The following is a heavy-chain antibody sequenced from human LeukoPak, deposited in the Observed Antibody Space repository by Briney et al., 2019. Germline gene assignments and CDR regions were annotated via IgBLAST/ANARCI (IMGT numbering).Heavy chain of an antibody. CDR1: GFTVSSNY. CDR3: AKVYSTYYYDSSGYANDY. V-gene: IGHV3-23*01. J-gene: IGHJ4*02. CDR2: IRGSGGST. D-gene: IGHD3-22*01. Sequence: GGSLRLSCAASGFTVSSNYMSWVRQAPGKGLEWVSAIRGSGGSTYYADSVKGRFTISRDNSKNTLYLQMNSLRAEDTAVYYCAKVYSTYYYDSSGYANDYWGQGTLVTVSS.